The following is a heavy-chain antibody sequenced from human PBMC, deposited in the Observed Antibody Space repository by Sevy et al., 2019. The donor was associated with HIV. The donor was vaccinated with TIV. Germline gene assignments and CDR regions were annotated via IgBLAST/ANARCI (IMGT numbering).Heavy chain of an antibody. CDR1: GFTFGNYA. Sequence: GGSLRLSCTATGFTFGNYAMHWVRQAPGKGMEWVAIIWSDGADQYHGDSVKGRFTISRDNSKNTLYLQMNNVRVEDTAVYYCARGGYYYDNAAYYAHDSWGQGTLVTVSS. J-gene: IGHJ4*02. CDR2: IWSDGADQ. CDR3: ARGGYYYDNAAYYAHDS. V-gene: IGHV3-33*01. D-gene: IGHD3-22*01.